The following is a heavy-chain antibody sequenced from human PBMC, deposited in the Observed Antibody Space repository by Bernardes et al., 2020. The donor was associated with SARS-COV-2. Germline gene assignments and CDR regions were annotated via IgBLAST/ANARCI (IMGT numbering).Heavy chain of an antibody. Sequence: SETLSLTCTVSGGSISSYYWSWIRQPAGKGLEWTGRIYTSGSTNYNPSLKSRVTMSVDTSKKQFSLKLSSVTAADTAVYYWARVRGLGYYYYGMDVWGQGTTVTVSS. V-gene: IGHV4-4*07. D-gene: IGHD1-26*01. CDR3: ARVRGLGYYYYGMDV. CDR2: IYTSGST. J-gene: IGHJ6*02. CDR1: GGSISSYY.